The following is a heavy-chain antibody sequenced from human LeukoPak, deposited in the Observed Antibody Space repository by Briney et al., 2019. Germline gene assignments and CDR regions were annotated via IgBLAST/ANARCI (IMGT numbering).Heavy chain of an antibody. CDR2: INPNSGGT. CDR1: GYTFTGYY. J-gene: IGHJ5*02. Sequence: APVKVSCKASGYTFTGYYMHWVRQAPGQGLEWMGWINPNSGGTNYAQKFQGRVTMTRDTSISTAYMELSRLRSDDTAVYYCARGYIVVVTAIRWFDPWGQGTLVTVSS. V-gene: IGHV1-2*02. D-gene: IGHD2-21*02. CDR3: ARGYIVVVTAIRWFDP.